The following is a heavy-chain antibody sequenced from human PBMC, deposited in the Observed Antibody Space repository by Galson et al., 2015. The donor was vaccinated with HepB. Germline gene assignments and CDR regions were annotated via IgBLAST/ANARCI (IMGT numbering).Heavy chain of an antibody. CDR2: IKSKTDGGTT. CDR1: GFTFSNAW. CDR3: ITDPSNHYDSSGPAKDAFDI. Sequence: SLRLSCAASGFTFSNAWMSWVRQAPGKGLEWVGRIKSKTDGGTTDCAAPVKGRFTISRDDSKNTLCLQMNSLKTEDTAVYYCITDPSNHYDSSGPAKDAFDIWGHGTMVTVSS. J-gene: IGHJ3*02. V-gene: IGHV3-15*01. D-gene: IGHD3-22*01.